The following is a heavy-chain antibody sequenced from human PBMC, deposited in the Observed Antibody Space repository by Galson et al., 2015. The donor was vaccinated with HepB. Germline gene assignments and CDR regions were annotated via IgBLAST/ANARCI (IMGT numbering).Heavy chain of an antibody. CDR3: ARDLYYYDSSGYLDY. CDR2: ISYDRSNK. D-gene: IGHD3-22*01. J-gene: IGHJ4*02. V-gene: IGHV3-30*19. CDR1: GFTFSNYD. Sequence: SLRLSCAASGFTFSNYDMHWVRQAPGKGLEWVAVISYDRSNKYYADSVKGRFTISRDNSKNTLYLQMNSLRAEDTAVYYCARDLYYYDSSGYLDYWGQGTLVTVSS.